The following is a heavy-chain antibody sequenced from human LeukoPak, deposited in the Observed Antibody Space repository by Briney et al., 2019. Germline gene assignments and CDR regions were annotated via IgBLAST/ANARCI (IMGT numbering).Heavy chain of an antibody. D-gene: IGHD6-19*01. V-gene: IGHV5-51*01. J-gene: IGHJ4*02. CDR3: ARPGVAVGGRLYYDS. CDR1: GYSFANYW. Sequence: GESLKISCKGSGYSFANYWIGWVRQMPGKGLEWMGIIYPGDSATTYSPSFQRRVTMSADKSIGTAYLQWSSLKASDTAMYYCARPGVAVGGRLYYDSWGQGTLVTVS. CDR2: IYPGDSAT.